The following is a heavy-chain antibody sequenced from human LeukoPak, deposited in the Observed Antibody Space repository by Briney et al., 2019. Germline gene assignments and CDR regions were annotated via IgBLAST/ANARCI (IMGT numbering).Heavy chain of an antibody. CDR2: ISYDGSNK. Sequence: SPVHWVRQAPGKGLEWVAVISYDGSNKYYADSVKGRFTISRDNAKNTLYLQMNSLRAEDTAVYYCARRKAVAGTSYYYYGMDVWGQGTTVTVSS. D-gene: IGHD6-19*01. V-gene: IGHV3-30-3*01. CDR1: SP. CDR3: ARRKAVAGTSYYYYGMDV. J-gene: IGHJ6*02.